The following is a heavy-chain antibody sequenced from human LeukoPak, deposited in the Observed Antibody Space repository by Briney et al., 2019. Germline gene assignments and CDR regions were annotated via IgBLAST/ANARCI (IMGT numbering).Heavy chain of an antibody. J-gene: IGHJ3*02. CDR1: GGSFSGYY. CDR3: AGDRIEVDAFDI. V-gene: IGHV4-34*01. Sequence: SETLSLTCAVYGGSFSGYYWSWIRQPPGKGREWIGEINHSGSTNYDPSLKSRVTISVATTKNQFSLKLSSVTAADTAVYYCAGDRIEVDAFDIWGQGTMVTVSS. CDR2: INHSGST. D-gene: IGHD2-15*01.